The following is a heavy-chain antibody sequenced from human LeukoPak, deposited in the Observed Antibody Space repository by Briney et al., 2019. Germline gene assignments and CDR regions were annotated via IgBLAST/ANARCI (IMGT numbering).Heavy chain of an antibody. V-gene: IGHV4-34*01. J-gene: IGHJ4*02. D-gene: IGHD3-3*01. CDR1: GGSFSGYY. CDR2: INHSGST. CDR3: ARWGVYDFWSGYHLSPFDY. Sequence: SETLSLTCAVYGGSFSGYYWSWIRQPPGKGLEWIGEINHSGSTNYNPSLKSRVTISVDTSKNQFSLKLSSVTAADTAVYYCARWGVYDFWSGYHLSPFDYWGQGTLVTVSS.